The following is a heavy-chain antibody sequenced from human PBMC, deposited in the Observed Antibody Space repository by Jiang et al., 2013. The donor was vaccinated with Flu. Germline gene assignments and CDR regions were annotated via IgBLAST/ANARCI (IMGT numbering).Heavy chain of an antibody. CDR3: AREAYDAFDM. J-gene: IGHJ3*02. CDR2: INTNSGGT. CDR1: GYTFTDYY. D-gene: IGHD2-21*01. Sequence: KTSGYTFTDYYIHWVRQAPGQGLEWMGRINTNSGGTNYAQSRVTMTRDTTISTAYMELTRLTSDDTAMYYCAREAYDAFDMWGQGTLVSVSS. V-gene: IGHV1-2*06.